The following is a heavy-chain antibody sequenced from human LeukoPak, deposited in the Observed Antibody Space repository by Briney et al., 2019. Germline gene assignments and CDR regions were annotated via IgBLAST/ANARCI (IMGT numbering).Heavy chain of an antibody. J-gene: IGHJ5*02. V-gene: IGHV4-34*01. CDR3: ARGEAAMVP. D-gene: IGHD5-18*01. CDR2: INHSGST. Sequence: SETLSLTCAVYGGSFSGYYCSWIRQPPGQGLEWIGEINHSGSTNYNPSLKSRVTISVDTSKNQFSLKLSSVTAADTAVYYCARGEAAMVPWGQGTLVTVSS. CDR1: GGSFSGYY.